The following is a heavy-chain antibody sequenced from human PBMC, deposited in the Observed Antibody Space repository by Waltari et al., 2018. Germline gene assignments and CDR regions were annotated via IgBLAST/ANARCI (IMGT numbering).Heavy chain of an antibody. Sequence: QVQLQQWGAGLLKPSETLSLTCAVYGGSFSGYYWSWIRQPPGKGLEWIGYIYYSGSTNYNPSLKSRVTRSVDTSKNQFSLKLSSVTAADTAVYYCARDRHYYDSRYYFDYWGQGTLVTVSS. V-gene: IGHV4-34*11. D-gene: IGHD3-22*01. CDR2: IYYSGST. CDR1: GGSFSGYY. CDR3: ARDRHYYDSRYYFDY. J-gene: IGHJ4*02.